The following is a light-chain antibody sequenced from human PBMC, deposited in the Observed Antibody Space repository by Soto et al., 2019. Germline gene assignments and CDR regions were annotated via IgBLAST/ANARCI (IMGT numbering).Light chain of an antibody. J-gene: IGLJ2*01. CDR2: SDN. Sequence: QSVLTQPPSASGTPGQTVTISCSGNSSNIGTYNVNWYQQFPGTAPKHLIYSDNQRPSGVPDRFSGSKSGTSASLAISGLQSEDEADYYCSVWDDNLNGRVVFGGGTQLTVL. CDR1: SSNIGTYN. CDR3: SVWDDNLNGRVV. V-gene: IGLV1-44*01.